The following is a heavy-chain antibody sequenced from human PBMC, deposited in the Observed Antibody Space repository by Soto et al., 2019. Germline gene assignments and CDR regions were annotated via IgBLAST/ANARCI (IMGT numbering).Heavy chain of an antibody. D-gene: IGHD1-26*01. CDR1: GFTFSSYG. V-gene: IGHV3-30*02. CDR3: AKEGGLSGSYYISSSYYFDY. Sequence: GGSLRLSCAASGFTFSSYGMHWVRQAPGKGLEWVAVIWYDGSNKYYAESVKGRFTISRDNSKNTLYLQMNSLRAEDTSVYYCAKEGGLSGSYYISSSYYFDYWGQGTLVTVSS. CDR2: IWYDGSNK. J-gene: IGHJ4*02.